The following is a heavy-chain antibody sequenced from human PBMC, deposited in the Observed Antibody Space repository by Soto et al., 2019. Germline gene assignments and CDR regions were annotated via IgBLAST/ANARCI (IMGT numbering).Heavy chain of an antibody. Sequence: GESLKISCAASGFTFSSYAMSWVRQAPGKGLEWVSAISGSGGSTYYADSVKGRFTISRDNSKNTLYLQMNSLRAEDTAVYYCAKPQLSPIYYYYYGMDVWGQGTTVTVSS. D-gene: IGHD5-18*01. CDR2: ISGSGGST. CDR1: GFTFSSYA. CDR3: AKPQLSPIYYYYYGMDV. V-gene: IGHV3-23*01. J-gene: IGHJ6*02.